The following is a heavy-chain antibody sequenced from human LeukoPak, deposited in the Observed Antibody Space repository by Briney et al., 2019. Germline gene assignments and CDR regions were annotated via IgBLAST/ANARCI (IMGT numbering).Heavy chain of an antibody. CDR3: AREDGSGSHSSGYYYYYYMDV. Sequence: SQTLSLTCTVSGGSISSGDYYRNWIRQPPGKGLEWIGYIYYSGSTYYNPSLKSRVTISVDTSKNQFSLKLSSLTAADTAVYYCAREDGSGSHSSGYYYYYYMDVWGKGTTVTVSS. J-gene: IGHJ6*03. CDR2: IYYSGST. D-gene: IGHD3-10*01. V-gene: IGHV4-30-4*08. CDR1: GGSISSGDYY.